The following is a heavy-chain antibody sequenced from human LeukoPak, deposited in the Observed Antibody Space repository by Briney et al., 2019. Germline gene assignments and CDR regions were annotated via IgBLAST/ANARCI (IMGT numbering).Heavy chain of an antibody. V-gene: IGHV4-34*01. D-gene: IGHD3-3*01. CDR1: GGSFSGYY. CDR2: INHSGST. CDR3: ARVPLPLEWFGLGYFDY. J-gene: IGHJ4*02. Sequence: PSETLSLTCAVYGGSFSGYYWSWIRQPPGKGREWIGEINHSGSTNYNPSLKSRVTISVDTSKNQFSLKLSSVTAADTAVYYCARVPLPLEWFGLGYFDYWGQGTLVTVSS.